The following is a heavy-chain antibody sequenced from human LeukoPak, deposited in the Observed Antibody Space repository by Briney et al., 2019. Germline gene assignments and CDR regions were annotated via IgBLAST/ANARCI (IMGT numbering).Heavy chain of an antibody. D-gene: IGHD4-17*01. V-gene: IGHV3-7*01. J-gene: IGHJ4*02. CDR2: IKQDGSEK. CDR3: ARADIYGDYYFDY. Sequence: GGSLRLSCAASGFTFSSYWMSWVRQAPGKGLEWVANIKQDGSEKYYVDSVKGRFTISRDNAKNSLYLQMNSLRAKDTAVYYCARADIYGDYYFDYWGQGTLVTVSS. CDR1: GFTFSSYW.